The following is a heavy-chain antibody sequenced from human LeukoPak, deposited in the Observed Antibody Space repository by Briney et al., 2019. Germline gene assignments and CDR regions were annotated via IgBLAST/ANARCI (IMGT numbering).Heavy chain of an antibody. J-gene: IGHJ4*02. CDR1: GGTFSSYA. Sequence: SVKVSCKASGGTFSSYAISWVRQAPGQGLEWMGRVIPILGIANYAQKFQGRVTITVDKSTSTAYMELSSLRSEYTAVYYCARGSGYDRESFDYWGQGTLVTVSS. V-gene: IGHV1-69*04. CDR2: VIPILGIA. D-gene: IGHD5-12*01. CDR3: ARGSGYDRESFDY.